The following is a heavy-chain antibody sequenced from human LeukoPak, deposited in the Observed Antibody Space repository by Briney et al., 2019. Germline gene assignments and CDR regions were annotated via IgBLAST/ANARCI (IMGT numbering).Heavy chain of an antibody. Sequence: PGRSLRLSCAASGFTFSNYAMHWVRQAPGKGLEWVAVISYDGSNKYYADSVKGRFTISRDNSKNTLYLQMNSLRAEDTAVYYCARSALAGSGSFEYWGNGTLGTVSS. CDR3: ARSALAGSGSFEY. CDR2: ISYDGSNK. CDR1: GFTFSNYA. J-gene: IGHJ4*01. D-gene: IGHD6-19*01. V-gene: IGHV3-30-3*01.